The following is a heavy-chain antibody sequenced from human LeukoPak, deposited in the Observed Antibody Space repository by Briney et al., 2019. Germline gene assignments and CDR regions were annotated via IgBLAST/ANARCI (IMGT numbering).Heavy chain of an antibody. D-gene: IGHD2-2*02. CDR2: ISSSSSYI. CDR3: ASQYCSSTSCYMARFDP. J-gene: IGHJ5*02. CDR1: GFTFSSYS. Sequence: GGSLRLSCAASGFTFSSYSMNWVRQAPGKGLEWVSSISSSSSYIYYADSVKGRFTISRDNAKNSLYLQMNSLRAEDTAVYYCASQYCSSTSCYMARFDPWGQGTLVTVSS. V-gene: IGHV3-21*01.